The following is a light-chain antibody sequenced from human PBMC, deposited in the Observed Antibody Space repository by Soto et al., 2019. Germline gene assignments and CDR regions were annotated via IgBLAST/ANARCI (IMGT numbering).Light chain of an antibody. CDR3: SSYSVSTDVV. CDR1: TSDFINYNY. CDR2: EVS. Sequence: QSALTQPDSLAGSTGQAITISCTGATSDFINYNYVSWYQHHPGKAPQHMMYEVSNRPSGVSSRFSGSKSCNTASLTISGRQPEDQAYYYCSSYSVSTDVVFGGGTKRTVL. J-gene: IGLJ2*01. V-gene: IGLV2-14*01.